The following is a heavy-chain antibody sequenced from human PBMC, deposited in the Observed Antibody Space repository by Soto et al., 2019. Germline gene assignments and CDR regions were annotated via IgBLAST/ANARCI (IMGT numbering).Heavy chain of an antibody. J-gene: IGHJ6*02. Sequence: SETLSLTCTVSGGSITSYYWSWIRQPPGKGLEWIGYIYFSGSANYNPSLKSRVTISVDTSKNQFSLKLNSVTAADTAVYYCARDLWGYCGTDCYPLDVWGQGTTVTVSS. V-gene: IGHV4-59*01. CDR3: ARDLWGYCGTDCYPLDV. D-gene: IGHD2-21*02. CDR2: IYFSGSA. CDR1: GGSITSYY.